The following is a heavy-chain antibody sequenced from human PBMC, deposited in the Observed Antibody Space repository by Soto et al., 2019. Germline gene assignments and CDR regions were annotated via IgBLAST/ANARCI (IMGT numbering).Heavy chain of an antibody. CDR3: ARGPDYKLTGTPDEWDY. Sequence: QVQLVQSGAEVKKPGSSVKVSCKASGGTFSSYTISWVRQAPGQGLEWMGRIIPILGIANYAQKFQGRVTITAXXPXSXXYMELSSLRSEDTAVYYCARGPDYKLTGTPDEWDYWGQGTLVTVSS. J-gene: IGHJ4*02. D-gene: IGHD1-20*01. V-gene: IGHV1-69*02. CDR2: IIPILGIA. CDR1: GGTFSSYT.